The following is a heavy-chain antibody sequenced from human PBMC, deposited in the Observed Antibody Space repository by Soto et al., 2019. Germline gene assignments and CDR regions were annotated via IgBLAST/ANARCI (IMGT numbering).Heavy chain of an antibody. Sequence: PGGSLRLSCAASGFTFSSYGMHWVRQAPGKGLEWVAVISYDGSNKYYADSVKGRFTISRDNSKNTLYLQMNSLRAEDTAVYYCAKGTHLLAYSSSWYFDYWGQGTLVT. D-gene: IGHD6-13*01. CDR1: GFTFSSYG. CDR3: AKGTHLLAYSSSWYFDY. V-gene: IGHV3-30*18. CDR2: ISYDGSNK. J-gene: IGHJ4*02.